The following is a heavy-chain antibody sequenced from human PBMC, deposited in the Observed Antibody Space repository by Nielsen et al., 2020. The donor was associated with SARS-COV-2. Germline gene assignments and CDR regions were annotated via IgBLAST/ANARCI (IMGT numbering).Heavy chain of an antibody. V-gene: IGHV3-20*01. J-gene: IGHJ5*02. CDR2: INWNGGST. CDR3: ARDLAPGYSSSWYWFDP. Sequence: GESLKISCAASGFTFDDYGMSWVRQAPGKGLEWVSGINWNGGSTGYADSVKGRFTISRDNAKNSLYLQMNSLRAEDTALYHCARDLAPGYSSSWYWFDPWGQGTLVTVSS. CDR1: GFTFDDYG. D-gene: IGHD6-13*01.